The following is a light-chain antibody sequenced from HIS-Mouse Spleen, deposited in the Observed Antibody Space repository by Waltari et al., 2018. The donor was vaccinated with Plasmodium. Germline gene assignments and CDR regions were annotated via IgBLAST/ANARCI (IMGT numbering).Light chain of an antibody. CDR3: YSTDSSGNHRV. Sequence: SYELTQPPSVSVSPGQTARITCSGDALPKKYAYWYPQKSGQAPVLVTYEDSKRPSGIPERFAGSSSGTIATLTISGAQVEDEADYYCYSTDSSGNHRVFGGGTKLTVL. J-gene: IGLJ3*02. CDR2: EDS. V-gene: IGLV3-10*01. CDR1: ALPKKY.